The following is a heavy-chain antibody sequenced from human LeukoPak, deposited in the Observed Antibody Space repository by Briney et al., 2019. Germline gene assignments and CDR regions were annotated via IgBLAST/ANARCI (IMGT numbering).Heavy chain of an antibody. J-gene: IGHJ4*02. CDR1: GYTFTSYG. CDR2: ISAYNGNT. Sequence: GASVKVSCKASGYTFTSYGISWLRQAPEQGLEWMGWISAYNGNTNYAQKLQGRVTMTTDTSTSTAYMEPRSLRSDDTAVYYCARAEWSGYYTGMSHWGQGTLVTVSS. CDR3: ARAEWSGYYTGMSH. D-gene: IGHD3-3*01. V-gene: IGHV1-18*01.